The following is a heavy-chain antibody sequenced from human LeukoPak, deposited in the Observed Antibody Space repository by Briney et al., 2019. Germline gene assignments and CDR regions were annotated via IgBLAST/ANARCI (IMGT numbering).Heavy chain of an antibody. CDR3: ARDYYGSGSYWGYNWFDP. CDR2: IYYSGST. CDR1: GGSISSYY. V-gene: IGHV4-59*01. Sequence: ASETLSLTCTVSGGSISSYYWSWIRQPPGKGLEWIGYIYYSGSTNYNPSLKSRVTISVDTSKNQFSLKLSSVTAADTAVYYCARDYYGSGSYWGYNWFDPWGQGTLVTVSS. J-gene: IGHJ5*02. D-gene: IGHD3-10*01.